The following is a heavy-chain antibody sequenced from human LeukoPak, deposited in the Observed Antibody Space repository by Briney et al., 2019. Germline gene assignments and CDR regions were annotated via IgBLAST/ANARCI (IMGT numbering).Heavy chain of an antibody. CDR3: AGAYGYSGSYYYYGMDV. D-gene: IGHD5-18*01. CDR2: INHSGST. CDR1: GGSFSGYY. Sequence: KPSETLSLTCAVYGGSFSGYYWSWIRQPPGKGLEWIGEINHSGSTNYNPSLKSRVTISVDTSKNQFSLKLSSVTAADTAVYYCAGAYGYSGSYYYYGMDVWGQGTTVTVSS. J-gene: IGHJ6*02. V-gene: IGHV4-34*01.